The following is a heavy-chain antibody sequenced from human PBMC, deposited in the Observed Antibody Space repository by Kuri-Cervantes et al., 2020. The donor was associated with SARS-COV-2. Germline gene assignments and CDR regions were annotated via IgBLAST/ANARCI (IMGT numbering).Heavy chain of an antibody. Sequence: GGSLRLSCAASGFIFSSYWMSWVRQVPGKGLEWVANIKQRGNEKYYVDSVKGRFTISRDNAQNSLYLEMNSLRGEDTAVYYCASVSTMGVSLDWGQGTLVTVSS. D-gene: IGHD5-24*01. CDR1: GFIFSSYW. CDR2: IKQRGNEK. CDR3: ASVSTMGVSLD. V-gene: IGHV3-7*03. J-gene: IGHJ4*02.